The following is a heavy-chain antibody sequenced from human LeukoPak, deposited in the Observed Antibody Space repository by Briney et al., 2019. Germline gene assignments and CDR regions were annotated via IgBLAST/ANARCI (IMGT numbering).Heavy chain of an antibody. CDR2: IHYSGNT. D-gene: IGHD2-2*01. CDR3: ARARLGGIVVVPAGSEGRYWFGP. Sequence: SETLSLTCTVSGGSISSYHWSWIRQPPGKGLEWVGYIHYSGNTNYNPSLRSRVTISVNTSKHRFFLRLSSVTAAETAVYYCARARLGGIVVVPAGSEGRYWFGPWGEGALVTVSS. CDR1: GGSISSYH. V-gene: IGHV4-59*01. J-gene: IGHJ5*02.